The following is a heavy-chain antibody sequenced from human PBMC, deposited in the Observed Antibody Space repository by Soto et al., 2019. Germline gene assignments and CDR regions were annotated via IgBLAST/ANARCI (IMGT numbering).Heavy chain of an antibody. Sequence: QITLKESGPTLVEPTQTLTLTCTLSGFSISTSGVGVGWIRQTPGKALVWLVFIYWDDDKRYSPSLKSRLAITKDTSKNQVVLTMTDMDPVDTGTYYCALRRDYYGDWNSGQFDYWGQGTLVTVSS. CDR1: GFSISTSGVG. CDR3: ALRRDYYGDWNSGQFDY. J-gene: IGHJ4*02. V-gene: IGHV2-5*02. D-gene: IGHD4-17*01. CDR2: IYWDDDK.